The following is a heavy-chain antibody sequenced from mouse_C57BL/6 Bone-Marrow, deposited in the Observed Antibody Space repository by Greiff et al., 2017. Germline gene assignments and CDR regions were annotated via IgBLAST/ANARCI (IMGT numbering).Heavy chain of an antibody. CDR3: ARNFEGLYYDYGAD. D-gene: IGHD2-4*01. CDR2: IWSGGST. Sequence: QVQLKESGPGLVQPSQSLSITCTVSGFSLTSYGVHWVRQSPGKGLEWLGVIWSGGSTDYNAAFISRLSISKDNSKSQVFFKMNSLQADDTAIYYCARNFEGLYYDYGADWGQGTLVTVSA. V-gene: IGHV2-2*01. J-gene: IGHJ3*01. CDR1: GFSLTSYG.